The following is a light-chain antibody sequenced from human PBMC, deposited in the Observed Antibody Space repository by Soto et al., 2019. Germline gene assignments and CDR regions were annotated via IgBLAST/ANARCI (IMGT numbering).Light chain of an antibody. V-gene: IGLV1-44*01. CDR2: GHN. CDR3: ATWDDSLNSPL. CDR1: ISNIGSNT. J-gene: IGLJ2*01. Sequence: QSALTRPPAATGTPGQTIAISCSGSISNIGSNTVRWYQHLPGTAPKLLIYGHNQRPSGIPDRFSGSKSGASASLAISGLQSEDEADYYCATWDDSLNSPLFGGGTKVTVL.